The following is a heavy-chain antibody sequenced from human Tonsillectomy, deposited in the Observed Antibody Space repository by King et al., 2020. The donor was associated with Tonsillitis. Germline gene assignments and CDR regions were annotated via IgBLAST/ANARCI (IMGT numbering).Heavy chain of an antibody. CDR2: ISGHNGKT. J-gene: IGHJ4*02. V-gene: IGHV1-18*01. D-gene: IGHD4-17*01. CDR1: GYTFNTYD. Sequence: VQLVESGAEVKKPGASVKVSCKASGYTFNTYDMSWVRQAPGQGFEWMGWISGHNGKTNYAQRLQGRLTLTTDTSTSTGYMELKSLRSDDTAVYYCARGDYGDTVGIEYWGQGTLVTVSS. CDR3: ARGDYGDTVGIEY.